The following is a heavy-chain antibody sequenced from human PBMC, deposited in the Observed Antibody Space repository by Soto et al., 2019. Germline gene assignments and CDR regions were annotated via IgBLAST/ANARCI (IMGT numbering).Heavy chain of an antibody. Sequence: SETLSLTCAVSGGSITSSGYSWSWIRQPPGKGLEWIGYIYPSGTIFYNPSLNSRVTISVDTSNNQFSLRVSSVTAADTAVYYCATYTAYAKYYFDYWGRGTLVTVSS. CDR1: GGSITSSGYS. CDR3: ATYTAYAKYYFDY. V-gene: IGHV4-30-2*01. CDR2: IYPSGTI. D-gene: IGHD5-12*01. J-gene: IGHJ4*02.